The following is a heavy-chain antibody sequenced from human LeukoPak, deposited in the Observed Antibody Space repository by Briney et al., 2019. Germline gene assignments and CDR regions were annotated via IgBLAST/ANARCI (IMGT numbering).Heavy chain of an antibody. Sequence: PSETLSLTCTVSGGSFSSYYWSWIQQPPGKGLVWIGYIYYSGSTNYNPSLKSRVTMSIDTSKNQFSLKVTSVTAADTAVYYCARVDYDSSGYFDYWGQGTPVTVSS. CDR1: GGSFSSYY. V-gene: IGHV4-59*01. D-gene: IGHD3-22*01. J-gene: IGHJ4*02. CDR2: IYYSGST. CDR3: ARVDYDSSGYFDY.